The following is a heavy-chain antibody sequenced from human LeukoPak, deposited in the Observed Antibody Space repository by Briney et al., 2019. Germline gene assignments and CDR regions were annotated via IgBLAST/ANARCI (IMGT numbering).Heavy chain of an antibody. J-gene: IGHJ6*03. CDR1: GYTFTGYY. Sequence: ASVKVSCKASGYTFTGYYMHWVRQAPGQGLEWMGWINPNSGGTNYAQKFQGRVTMTRDTSISTAHMELSRLRSDDTAVYYCARDREDVTINYMDVWGKGTTVTISS. D-gene: IGHD3-10*01. V-gene: IGHV1-2*02. CDR3: ARDREDVTINYMDV. CDR2: INPNSGGT.